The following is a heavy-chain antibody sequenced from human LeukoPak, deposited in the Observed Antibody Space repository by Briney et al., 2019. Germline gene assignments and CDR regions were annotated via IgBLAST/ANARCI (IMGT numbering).Heavy chain of an antibody. CDR1: GYTFSAYY. CDR2: INPSGSST. V-gene: IGHV1-46*01. D-gene: IGHD2-15*01. CDR3: ARDNSGGSTWWFDP. Sequence: ASVKVSCKASGYTFSAYYMHWVRQAPGQGLEWMGIINPSGSSTSYAQKFQGRVTMTRDTSTSTVYMELSSLRSEDTAIYYCARDNSGGSTWWFDPWGQGTLVTVSS. J-gene: IGHJ5*02.